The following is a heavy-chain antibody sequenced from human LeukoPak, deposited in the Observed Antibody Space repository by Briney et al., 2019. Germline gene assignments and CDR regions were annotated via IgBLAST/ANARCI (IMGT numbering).Heavy chain of an antibody. J-gene: IGHJ4*02. CDR1: GFTFGSYG. CDR3: ARLRGNTMVEY. CDR2: ISGTGDST. D-gene: IGHD3-10*01. V-gene: IGHV3-23*01. Sequence: GGTLRLSCAASGFTFGSYGMNWVRQAPGKGLEWVSGISGTGDSTYYADSVRGRFTISRDNSKNTLYLQMNSLRAEDTAVYYCARLRGNTMVEYWGQGTLVTVSS.